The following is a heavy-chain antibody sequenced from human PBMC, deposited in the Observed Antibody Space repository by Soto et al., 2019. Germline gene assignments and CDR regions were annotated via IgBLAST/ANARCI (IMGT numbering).Heavy chain of an antibody. J-gene: IGHJ4*02. Sequence: SETLSLTCTVSSGSISRYYWTWIRQPPGKGLEWIGYISYSGSTNYNPSLKSRVTISVDTSKNQFSLKLSSVTAADTAVYYCAGTYCSGGSCYFRYWGQGTLVTVSS. D-gene: IGHD2-15*01. V-gene: IGHV4-59*12. CDR3: AGTYCSGGSCYFRY. CDR2: ISYSGST. CDR1: SGSISRYY.